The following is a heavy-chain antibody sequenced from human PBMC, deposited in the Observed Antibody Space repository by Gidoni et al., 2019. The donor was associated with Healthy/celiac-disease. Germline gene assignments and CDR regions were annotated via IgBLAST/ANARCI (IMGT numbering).Heavy chain of an antibody. D-gene: IGHD6-6*01. CDR1: GYTFTSYD. CDR3: ARLRIAARWAGSDV. V-gene: IGHV1-8*01. Sequence: QVQLVQSGAEVKKPGASVKVSCKASGYTFTSYDINWVRQATGQGLEWMGWMNPNSGNTGYAQKFQGRVTMTRNTSISTAYMELSSLRSEDTAVYYCARLRIAARWAGSDVWGQGTTVTVSS. CDR2: MNPNSGNT. J-gene: IGHJ6*02.